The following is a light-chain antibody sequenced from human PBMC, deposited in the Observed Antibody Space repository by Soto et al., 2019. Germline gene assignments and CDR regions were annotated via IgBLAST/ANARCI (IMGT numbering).Light chain of an antibody. CDR3: QQYNSWPET. CDR1: QSVRSS. J-gene: IGKJ1*01. Sequence: EIVMTQSPGTLSVSPGERATLFCRASQSVRSSLAWYQQKPGQAPRLFIYDASTRATGIPARFSGSGSGTEFTLTISSLQSEDSAVYYCQQYNSWPETFGQGTKVEIK. V-gene: IGKV3-15*01. CDR2: DAS.